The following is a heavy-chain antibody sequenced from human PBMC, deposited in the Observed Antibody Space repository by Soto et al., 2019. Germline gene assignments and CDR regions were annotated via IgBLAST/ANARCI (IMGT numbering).Heavy chain of an antibody. CDR1: GYTFNTYG. V-gene: IGHV1-18*01. CDR2: INPYNGNT. D-gene: IGHD4-17*01. Sequence: QVLLVQSGAEIKKPGASVKVSCKASGYTFNTYGITWVRQAPGQGLEWMGWINPYNGNTKFAQKVQDRVVMTTDTSTSIAYMELASLRSDDTAVYYCARGCIGVTTHLCYWGQGTLVTVSS. J-gene: IGHJ4*02. CDR3: ARGCIGVTTHLCY.